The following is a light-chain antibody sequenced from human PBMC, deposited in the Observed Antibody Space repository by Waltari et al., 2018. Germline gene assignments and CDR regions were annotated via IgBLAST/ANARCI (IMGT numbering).Light chain of an antibody. V-gene: IGKV4-1*01. CDR2: WAS. CDR3: QQYYGSPLT. Sequence: DIVMTQSPDSLAVSLGERATINCMSSQSVLSSSNNKNYLAWYQQKPGQPPKLLIYWASTRESCVPDRVSGGGSGTDFTLTISSLQAEDVAVYYWQQYYGSPLTFGGGTKVEIK. CDR1: QSVLSSSNNKNY. J-gene: IGKJ4*01.